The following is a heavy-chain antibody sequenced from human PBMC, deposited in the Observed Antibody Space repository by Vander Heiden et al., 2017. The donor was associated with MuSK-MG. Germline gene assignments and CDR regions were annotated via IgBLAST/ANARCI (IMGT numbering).Heavy chain of an antibody. CDR1: GVPLRSCA. CDR3: ARDRGQWLVQNYFDY. CDR2: ISYDGSNK. J-gene: IGHJ4*02. D-gene: IGHD6-19*01. V-gene: IGHV3-30-3*01. Sequence: QVQLVESGGGVVQPGRSLKHSWQAPGVPLRSCAMHWVRQAPGKGLEWVAVISYDGSNKYYADSVKGRFTISRDNSKNTLYLQMNSLRAEDTAVYYCARDRGQWLVQNYFDYWGQGTLVTVSS.